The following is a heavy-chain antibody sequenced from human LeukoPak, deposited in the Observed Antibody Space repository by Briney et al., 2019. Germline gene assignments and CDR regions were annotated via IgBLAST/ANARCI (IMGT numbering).Heavy chain of an antibody. CDR3: ASTPLVRWSHALYYFDY. CDR1: GFTFSTYA. V-gene: IGHV3-23*01. D-gene: IGHD1-1*01. Sequence: GSLRLSCAASGFTFSTYAVNWVRQAPGKGLEWVSTISGSGDSTYYADSVKGRFTISRDNAKNSLYLQMNSLRAEDTAVYYCASTPLVRWSHALYYFDYWGQGTLVTVSS. CDR2: ISGSGDST. J-gene: IGHJ4*02.